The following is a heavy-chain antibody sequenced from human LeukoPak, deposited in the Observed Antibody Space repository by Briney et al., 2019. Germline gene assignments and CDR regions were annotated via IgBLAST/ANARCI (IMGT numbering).Heavy chain of an antibody. J-gene: IGHJ4*02. CDR1: GGFINSYY. V-gene: IGHV4-4*07. CDR2: VYTSGIT. CDR3: ARDLREYFDY. Sequence: KPSETLSLTCTVSGGFINSYYWSWIRQPAGKGLEWIGRVYTSGITNYNPSLKSRVTMSVDTSKNQFSLKLSSVTAADTAVYYCARDLREYFDYWGQGTLVTVSS.